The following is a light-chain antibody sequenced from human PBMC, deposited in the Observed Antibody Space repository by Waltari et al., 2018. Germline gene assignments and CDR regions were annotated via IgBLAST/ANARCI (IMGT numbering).Light chain of an antibody. Sequence: DFQMTQSPSSLSASVGDRVTITCRATEDIMNHLNWYYQKPGKAPKLLIYDSSHLHTGGSSRFRGSGSGTHFSLTIDNLQPEDLGTYYCQQYNHFPPTFGQGTRLEI. CDR2: DSS. J-gene: IGKJ5*01. CDR3: QQYNHFPPT. V-gene: IGKV1-33*01. CDR1: EDIMNH.